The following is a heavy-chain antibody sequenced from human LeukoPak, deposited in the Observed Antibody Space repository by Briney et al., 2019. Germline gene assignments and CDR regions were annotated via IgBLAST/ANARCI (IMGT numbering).Heavy chain of an antibody. J-gene: IGHJ6*02. CDR3: ARPRQDFYYYFGMDV. V-gene: IGHV3-30*03. CDR2: ISTDGGINK. Sequence: PGRSLRLSCAASGFTFSSYGMHWVRQAPGKGLEWLAVISTDGGINKYYAESVKGRFTISRDDSKSTLYLQMNSLRTEDTGIYFCARPRQDFYYYFGMDVWGQGITVTVSS. CDR1: GFTFSSYG.